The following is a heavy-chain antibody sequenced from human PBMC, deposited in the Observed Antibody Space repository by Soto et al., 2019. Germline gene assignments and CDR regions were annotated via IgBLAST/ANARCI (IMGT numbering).Heavy chain of an antibody. V-gene: IGHV1-69*13. CDR1: GGTFSSYA. J-gene: IGHJ6*02. D-gene: IGHD6-19*01. Sequence: SVKVSCKASGGTFSSYAISWVRQAPGQGLEWMGGIIPIFGTANYAQKFQGRVTITADESTSTAYMELSSLRSEDTAVYYCAREDSSGWYHYYYGMDVWGQGTTVTV. CDR3: AREDSSGWYHYYYGMDV. CDR2: IIPIFGTA.